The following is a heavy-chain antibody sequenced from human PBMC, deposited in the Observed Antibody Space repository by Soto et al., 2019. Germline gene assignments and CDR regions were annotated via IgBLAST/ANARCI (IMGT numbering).Heavy chain of an antibody. V-gene: IGHV4-39*01. CDR1: SGSVRSSSYY. CDR3: ARYEGGAAADRPLDY. CDR2: IYYSGRT. J-gene: IGHJ4*02. D-gene: IGHD6-13*01. Sequence: QLRLQESGPGLVKSSETLSLTCTVSSGSVRSSSYYWGWIRQPPGKGLEWIASIYYSGRTHNNPALKSRVTMSIDTYANQFSLKMNSVTAADTAVYYCARYEGGAAADRPLDYWGQGTLVTVSS.